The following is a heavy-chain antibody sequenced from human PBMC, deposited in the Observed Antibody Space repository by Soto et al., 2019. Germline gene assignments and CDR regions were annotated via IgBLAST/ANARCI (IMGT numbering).Heavy chain of an antibody. CDR1: GYGFTNSW. Sequence: GESLKISCKGSGYGFTNSWIGWVRQMPGKGLEWMGIIHPGDSDTRYSPSFQGQVTISADKSINTAYLQWRSLKASDTAIYYCARPHGLTTVVTPAAFDIWGQGTMVTVSS. D-gene: IGHD4-17*01. J-gene: IGHJ3*02. CDR3: ARPHGLTTVVTPAAFDI. V-gene: IGHV5-51*01. CDR2: IHPGDSDT.